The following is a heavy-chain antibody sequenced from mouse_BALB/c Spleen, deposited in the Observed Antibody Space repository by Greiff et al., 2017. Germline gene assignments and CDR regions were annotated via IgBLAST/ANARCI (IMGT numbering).Heavy chain of an antibody. CDR2: ISSGGSYT. D-gene: IGHD2-2*01. V-gene: IGHV5-9-4*01. Sequence: EVQRVESGGGLVKPGGSLKLSCAASGFTFSSYAMSWVRQSPEKRLEWVAEISSGGSYTYYPDTVTGRFTISRDNAKNTLYLEMSSLRSEDTAMYYCARDQGYDGAWFAYWGQGTLVTVSA. J-gene: IGHJ3*01. CDR1: GFTFSSYA. CDR3: ARDQGYDGAWFAY.